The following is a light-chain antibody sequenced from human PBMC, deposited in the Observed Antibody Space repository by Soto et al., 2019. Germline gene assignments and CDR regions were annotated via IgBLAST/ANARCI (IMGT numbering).Light chain of an antibody. Sequence: EIVMTQSPATLSVSPGERATLSCRASQSIGGDLAWYQQKAGQVPRLLIHRASTRATDIPARFSGSGSGTDFTLTISSPQSEDFAVYYCQQFNNWPITFGPGTKVDIK. CDR2: RAS. CDR3: QQFNNWPIT. V-gene: IGKV3-15*01. J-gene: IGKJ3*01. CDR1: QSIGGD.